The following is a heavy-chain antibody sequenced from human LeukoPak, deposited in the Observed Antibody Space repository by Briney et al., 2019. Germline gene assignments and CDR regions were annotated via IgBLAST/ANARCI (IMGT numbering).Heavy chain of an antibody. CDR1: VGSISSYY. J-gene: IGHJ6*03. CDR3: ARGVYDFWSGPVVYYMDV. V-gene: IGHV4-4*07. CDR2: IYTSGST. Sequence: SETLPLPHTVWVGSISSYYWSWIRQPAGKGLEWIGRIYTSGSTNYNPSLKSRVTTSVDTSKNQFSLKLSSVTAADTAVYYCARGVYDFWSGPVVYYMDVWGKGSTASVSS. D-gene: IGHD3-3*01.